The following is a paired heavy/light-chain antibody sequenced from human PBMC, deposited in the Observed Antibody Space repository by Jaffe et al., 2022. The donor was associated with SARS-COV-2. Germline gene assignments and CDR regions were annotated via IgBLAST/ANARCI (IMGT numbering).Light chain of an antibody. CDR1: QSVSSY. J-gene: IGKJ2*01. CDR3: QQRSNWAKGYT. Sequence: EIVLTQSPATLSLSPGERATLSCRASQSVSSYLAWYQQKPGQAPRLLIYDASNRATGIPARFSGSGSGTDFTLTISSLEPEDFAVYYCQQRSNWAKGYTFGQGTKLEIK. V-gene: IGKV3-11*01. CDR2: DAS.
Heavy chain of an antibody. CDR3: ARDLTELGFGELH. CDR1: GGSISSYY. D-gene: IGHD3-10*01. J-gene: IGHJ4*02. Sequence: QVQLQESGPGLVKPSETLSLTCTVSGGSISSYYWSWIRQPAGKGLEWIGRIYTSGSTNYNPSLKSRVTMSVDTSKNQFSLKLSSVTAADTAVYYCARDLTELGFGELHWGQGTLVTVSS. CDR2: IYTSGST. V-gene: IGHV4-4*07.